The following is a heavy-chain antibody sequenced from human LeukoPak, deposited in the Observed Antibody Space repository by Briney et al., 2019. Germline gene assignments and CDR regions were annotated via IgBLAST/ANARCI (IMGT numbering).Heavy chain of an antibody. V-gene: IGHV4-39*01. CDR1: GGSISSSSYY. J-gene: IGHJ4*02. D-gene: IGHD3-10*01. CDR3: ARYTRGTYYFDS. CDR2: IYYSGST. Sequence: SETLSLTCTVSGGSISSSSYYWGWIRQPPGKGLEWIGSIYYSGSTYYNPSLKSRVTISVDTSKNQFSLKLYSVAAADTALYYCARYTRGTYYFDSWGQGTLVTVSS.